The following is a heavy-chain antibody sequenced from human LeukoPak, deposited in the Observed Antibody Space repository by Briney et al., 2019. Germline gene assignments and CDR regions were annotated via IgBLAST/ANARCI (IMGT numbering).Heavy chain of an antibody. CDR3: TTPGIVVAGTIGYYFDY. CDR2: IKSKTDGGTT. CDR1: GFTFSNAW. V-gene: IGHV3-15*01. J-gene: IGHJ4*02. D-gene: IGHD6-19*01. Sequence: PGGSLRLSCAVFGFTFSNAWMSWVRQAPGKGLEWVGRIKSKTDGGTTDYAAPVKGRFTISRDDSKNTLYLQMNSLKTEDTAVYYCTTPGIVVAGTIGYYFDYWGQGTLVTVSS.